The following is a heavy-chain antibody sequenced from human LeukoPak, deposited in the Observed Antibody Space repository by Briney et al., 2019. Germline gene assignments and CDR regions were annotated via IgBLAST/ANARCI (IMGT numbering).Heavy chain of an antibody. Sequence: GGSLRLSCAASGFSFSSYAMSWVRQAPGKGLEWVSHISHDGGSTYYADSVKGRFTISRDNSRNTLYLQMSSLKDEDTAIYYCPKVKFYFDNWGQGTLVTVSS. CDR1: GFSFSSYA. CDR2: ISHDGGST. CDR3: PKVKFYFDN. V-gene: IGHV3-23*01. J-gene: IGHJ4*02.